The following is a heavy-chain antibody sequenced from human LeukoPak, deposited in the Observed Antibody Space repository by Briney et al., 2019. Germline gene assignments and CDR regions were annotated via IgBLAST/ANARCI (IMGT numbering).Heavy chain of an antibody. D-gene: IGHD3-9*01. V-gene: IGHV3-7*01. CDR1: GFTFSSYW. CDR2: IKQDGSEK. Sequence: GGSLRLSCAASGFTFSSYWMSWVRQAPGKGLEWVANIKQDGSEKYYVDSVKGRFTISRDNAKNSLYLQMNSLRAEDTAVYYCARRRYYDILTGYYFRQEYMDVWGKGTTVTVSS. CDR3: ARRRYYDILTGYYFRQEYMDV. J-gene: IGHJ6*03.